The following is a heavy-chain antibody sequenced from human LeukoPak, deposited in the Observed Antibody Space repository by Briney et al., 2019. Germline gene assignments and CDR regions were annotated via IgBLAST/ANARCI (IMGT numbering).Heavy chain of an antibody. CDR1: GFTFSAYW. CDR2: INNDGSST. V-gene: IGHV3-74*01. Sequence: PGGSLRLSCAASGFTFSAYWMHWVRQAPGKGLVWVSRINNDGSSTTYADSVKGRFTISRDNAKNTLYLQMNSLRAEDTAVYYCARDLELAYYDSTGYEYWGQGTLVTASS. J-gene: IGHJ4*02. CDR3: ARDLELAYYDSTGYEY. D-gene: IGHD3-22*01.